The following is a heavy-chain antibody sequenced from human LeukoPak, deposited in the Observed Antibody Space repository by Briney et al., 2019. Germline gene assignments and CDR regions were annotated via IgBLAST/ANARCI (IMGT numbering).Heavy chain of an antibody. D-gene: IGHD3-22*01. CDR2: IYYGGST. Sequence: SETLSLTCTVSGGSISSYHWSWIRQPPGKGLECIGYIYYGGSTHYNPSLKSRVTISVDTSKNQFSLKLSSVTAADTAVYFCTTNYYDTRKPWDWGQGSLVTVSS. CDR1: GGSISSYH. CDR3: TTNYYDTRKPWD. J-gene: IGHJ4*02. V-gene: IGHV4-59*08.